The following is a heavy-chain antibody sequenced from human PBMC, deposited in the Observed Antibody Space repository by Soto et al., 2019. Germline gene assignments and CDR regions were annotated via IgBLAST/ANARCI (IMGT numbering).Heavy chain of an antibody. D-gene: IGHD6-13*01. CDR1: GYTFTSYG. CDR2: ISAYNGNT. Sequence: ASVKVSFKASGYTFTSYGISWVRQAPGQGLEWMGWISAYNGNTNYAQKLQGRVTMTTDTSTSTAYMELRSLRSDDTAVYYCARVQQQLDHFDYWGQGTLVTVSS. J-gene: IGHJ4*02. V-gene: IGHV1-18*01. CDR3: ARVQQQLDHFDY.